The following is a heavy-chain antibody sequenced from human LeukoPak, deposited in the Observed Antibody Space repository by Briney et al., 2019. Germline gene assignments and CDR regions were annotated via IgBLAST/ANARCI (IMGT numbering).Heavy chain of an antibody. V-gene: IGHV3-53*01. Sequence: RGSLRLSCAASGFTVSSNYMSWVRQAPGKGLEWVSVIYSGGSTYYADSVKGRFTISRDNSKNTLYLQMNSLRAEDTAVYYCARGLGFLEWLGYDYWGQGTLVTVSS. CDR3: ARGLGFLEWLGYDY. D-gene: IGHD3-3*01. CDR1: GFTVSSNY. J-gene: IGHJ4*02. CDR2: IYSGGST.